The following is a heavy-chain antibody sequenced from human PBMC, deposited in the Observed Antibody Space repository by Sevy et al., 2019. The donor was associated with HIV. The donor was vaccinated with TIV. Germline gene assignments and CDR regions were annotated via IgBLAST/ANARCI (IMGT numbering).Heavy chain of an antibody. D-gene: IGHD5-18*01. CDR1: GFTFSSYG. J-gene: IGHJ2*01. CDR3: ASDLRRGYSYGFYWYFDL. CDR2: ISYDGSNK. V-gene: IGHV3-30*03. Sequence: GGSLRLSCAASGFTFSSYGMHWVRQAPGKGLEWVAVISYDGSNKYYADSVKGRFTISRDNSKNTLYLQMNSLRAEDNAVYYGASDLRRGYSYGFYWYFDLWGRGTLVPVSS.